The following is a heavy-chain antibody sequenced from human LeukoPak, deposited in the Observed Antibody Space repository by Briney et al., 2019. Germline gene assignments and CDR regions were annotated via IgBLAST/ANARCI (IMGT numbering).Heavy chain of an antibody. J-gene: IGHJ6*03. CDR1: GGSFSGYY. CDR2: INHSGST. D-gene: IGHD3-22*01. Sequence: SETLSLTCAVYGGSFSGYYWSWIRQPPGKGLEWIGEINHSGSTNYNPSLKSRVTISVDTPKNQFSLKLSSVTAADTAVYYCARGVVRGYFYYYYMDVWGKGTTVTVSS. V-gene: IGHV4-34*01. CDR3: ARGVVRGYFYYYYMDV.